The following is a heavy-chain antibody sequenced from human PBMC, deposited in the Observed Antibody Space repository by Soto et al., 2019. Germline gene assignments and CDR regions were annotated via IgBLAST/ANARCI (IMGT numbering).Heavy chain of an antibody. CDR2: ISYDGSNK. J-gene: IGHJ6*02. V-gene: IGHV3-30*03. CDR1: GFTFSSYW. D-gene: IGHD3-10*01. CDR3: AGGYGESDYYGMDV. Sequence: QVQLVESGGGVVQPGRSLRLSCAASGFTFSSYWMHWVRQAPGKGLEWVAVISYDGSNKYYADSVKGRFTISRDNSKNNLYLQMNSVRAENTAVYYSAGGYGESDYYGMDVWGQGTTFTASS.